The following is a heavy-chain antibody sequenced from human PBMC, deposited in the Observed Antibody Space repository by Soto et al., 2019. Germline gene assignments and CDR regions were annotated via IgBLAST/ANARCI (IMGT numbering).Heavy chain of an antibody. CDR3: AHSPCSGGTCYLFDF. CDR2: IYWDDVQ. D-gene: IGHD2-15*01. J-gene: IGHJ4*02. V-gene: IGHV2-5*02. CDR1: GFSHSSSGVG. Sequence: QITLKESGPPLVKPTQTRTLTCTISGFSHSSSGVGVGWIRQPPGKSLEWLALIYWDDVQRYSPSLENRLTITKDNFRSQVVLTMTNMDPVDTATYYCAHSPCSGGTCYLFDFWGQGTLVTVSS.